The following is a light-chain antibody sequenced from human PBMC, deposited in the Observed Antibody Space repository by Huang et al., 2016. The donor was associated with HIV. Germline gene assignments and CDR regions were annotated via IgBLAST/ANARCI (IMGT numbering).Light chain of an antibody. CDR3: QQHYGRQST. CDR1: QSLLYRPNNKNY. V-gene: IGKV4-1*01. CDR2: LAS. J-gene: IGKJ1*01. Sequence: IVMTQSPESLAVSLGERASINCKSSQSLLYRPNNKNYLAWYQKKQGHPPTLLIYLASVRDVGVPERFSGGGSGTNFTLTINSLQADDVAVYYCQQHYGRQSTFGQGT.